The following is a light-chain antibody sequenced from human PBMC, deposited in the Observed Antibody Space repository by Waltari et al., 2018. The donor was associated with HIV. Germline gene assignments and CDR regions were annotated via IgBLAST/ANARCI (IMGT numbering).Light chain of an antibody. CDR1: NRTIGFFNL. J-gene: IGLJ2*01. CDR2: GVT. CDR3: NSYASDDTVV. Sequence: QSALTQPDSVPGSPGQSLTTSCTGTNRTIGFFNLVSWSRQYPGKAPQLIIYGVTSRPSGISSRFSGSKYGNTASLTISGLQVDDEADYYCNSYASDDTVVFGGGTKLTVL. V-gene: IGLV2-14*01.